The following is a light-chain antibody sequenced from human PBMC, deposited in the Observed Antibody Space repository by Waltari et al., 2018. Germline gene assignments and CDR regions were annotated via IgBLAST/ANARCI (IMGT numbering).Light chain of an antibody. CDR2: WAS. CDR1: RSILYSSNNRNY. V-gene: IGKV4-1*01. Sequence: DIVMTQSPDSVSVSLGERATIHCKSSRSILYSSNNRNYLAWYQQKPRQPPKLLIYWASTRESGVPDRFSGSGSGTDFTLTISSLQAEDVAVYYCQQYFTTPAWTCGQGTKVEIK. J-gene: IGKJ1*01. CDR3: QQYFTTPAWT.